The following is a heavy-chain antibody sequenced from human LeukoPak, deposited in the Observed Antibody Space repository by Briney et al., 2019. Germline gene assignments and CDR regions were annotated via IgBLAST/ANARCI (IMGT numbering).Heavy chain of an antibody. CDR3: ARAGIVVVVAAQGDVFDI. CDR1: GYTFSSYG. J-gene: IGHJ3*02. D-gene: IGHD2-15*01. Sequence: ASVKVSCKASGYTFSSYGISWVRQAPGQGLEWMGWISAYNANTNYVQKFQGRVTMTTDTSTSTAYMELRSLRSDDTAVYYCARAGIVVVVAAQGDVFDIWGQGTMGTVSS. CDR2: ISAYNANT. V-gene: IGHV1-18*01.